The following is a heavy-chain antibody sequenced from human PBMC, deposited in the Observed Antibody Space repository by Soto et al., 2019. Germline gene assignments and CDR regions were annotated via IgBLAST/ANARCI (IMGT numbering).Heavy chain of an antibody. J-gene: IGHJ4*01. CDR2: IYYSGST. Sequence: SETLSLTCTVSGGSISSGGYYWSWIRQHPGKGLEWIGYIYYSGSTYYNPSLKSRVTISVDTSKNQFSLKLSSVTAADTAVYFCARHFSVDYFAYRAQGALVPVSS. V-gene: IGHV4-31*03. CDR3: ARHFSVDYFAY. CDR1: GGSISSGGYY.